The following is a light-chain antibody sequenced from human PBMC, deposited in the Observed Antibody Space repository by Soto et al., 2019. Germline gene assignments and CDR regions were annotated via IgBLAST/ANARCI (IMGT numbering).Light chain of an antibody. CDR2: GAS. CDR3: QQRSNWPIT. Sequence: EIVMTQSPATLSLSPGERATLSCRASQSISSSYLAWYQQKPGQTPRLIIYGASGRATGIPARFSGSGSGTDFTLTISSLEPEDFAVYYCQQRSNWPITFGQGTRLEIK. CDR1: QSISSSY. J-gene: IGKJ5*01. V-gene: IGKV3D-20*02.